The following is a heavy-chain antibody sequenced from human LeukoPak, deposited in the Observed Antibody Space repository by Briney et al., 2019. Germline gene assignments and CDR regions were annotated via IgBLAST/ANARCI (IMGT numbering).Heavy chain of an antibody. Sequence: PGGSLRLSCAASGFTVSSNYMSWVRQAPGKGLEGVSVIYSGGSTYYADSVKGRFTISRDNSKNTLYLQMNSLRAEDTAVYYCARGRYCSSTSCYAIFDYWGQGTLVTVSS. J-gene: IGHJ4*02. D-gene: IGHD2-2*01. CDR3: ARGRYCSSTSCYAIFDY. V-gene: IGHV3-53*01. CDR2: IYSGGST. CDR1: GFTVSSNY.